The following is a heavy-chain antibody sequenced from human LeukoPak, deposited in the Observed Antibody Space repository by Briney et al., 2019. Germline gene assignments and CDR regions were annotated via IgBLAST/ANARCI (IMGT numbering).Heavy chain of an antibody. CDR2: ISGSGGST. D-gene: IGHD3-10*01. CDR1: GFTFSSYA. CDR3: AKDLLALWFGESPNDAFDI. J-gene: IGHJ3*02. V-gene: IGHV3-23*01. Sequence: GGSLRLSCAASGFTFSSYAMSWVRQAPGKGLEWVSAISGSGGSTYYADSVKGWFTISRDNSKNTLYLQMNSLRAEDTAVYYCAKDLLALWFGESPNDAFDIWGQGTMVTVSS.